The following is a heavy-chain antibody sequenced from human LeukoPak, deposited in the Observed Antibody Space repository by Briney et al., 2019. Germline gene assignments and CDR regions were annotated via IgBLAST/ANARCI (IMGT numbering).Heavy chain of an antibody. CDR2: ISGSGGST. V-gene: IGHV3-23*01. CDR3: AKDRIVGDDLGLTRFDY. J-gene: IGHJ4*02. Sequence: LSLTCTVSGGSISSYYWSWIRLPPGKGLEWVSAISGSGGSTYYADSVKGRFTISRDNSKNTLYLQMNSLRAEDTAVYYCAKDRIVGDDLGLTRFDYWGQGTLVTVSS. CDR1: GGSISSYY. D-gene: IGHD1-26*01.